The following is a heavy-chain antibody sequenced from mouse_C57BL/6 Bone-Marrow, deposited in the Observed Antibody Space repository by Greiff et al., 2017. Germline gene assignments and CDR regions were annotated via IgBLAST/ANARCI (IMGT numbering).Heavy chain of an antibody. CDR2: FHPYNDDT. D-gene: IGHD2-3*01. CDR3: ARSYDGYSGFFAY. V-gene: IGHV1-47*01. CDR1: GYTFTTYP. J-gene: IGHJ3*01. Sequence: QVQLKKSGAELVKPGASVKMSCKASGYTFTTYPIEWMKQNHGKSLEWIGNFHPYNDDTKYNEKFKGKATLTVEKSSSTVYLELSRLTSDDSAVYYCARSYDGYSGFFAYWGQGTLVTVSA.